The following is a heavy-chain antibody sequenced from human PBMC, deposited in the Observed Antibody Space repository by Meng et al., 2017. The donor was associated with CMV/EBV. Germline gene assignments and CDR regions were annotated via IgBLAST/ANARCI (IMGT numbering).Heavy chain of an antibody. CDR1: GYTFTSYG. CDR3: ARDVRYAAAGLRTFDY. CDR2: ISAYNGNT. Sequence: ASVKVSCKASGYTFTSYGISWVRQAPGQGLEWMGWISAYNGNTNHAQKLQGRVTMTTDTSTSTAYMELRSLRSDDTAVYYCARDVRYAAAGLRTFDYWGQGTLVTVSS. V-gene: IGHV1-18*01. D-gene: IGHD6-13*01. J-gene: IGHJ4*02.